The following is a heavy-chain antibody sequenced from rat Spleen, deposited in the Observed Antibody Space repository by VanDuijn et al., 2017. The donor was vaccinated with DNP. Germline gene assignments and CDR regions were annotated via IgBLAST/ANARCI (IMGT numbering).Heavy chain of an antibody. D-gene: IGHD4-3*01. CDR1: GLSLTSNS. Sequence: QVQLKESGPGLVQQSQTLSLTCTVSGLSLTSNSVSWIRQPPGKGLEWMGGIWSNGNTDYNSAIKSRLSISKATSKSQVFLKLNSLQTEDTATYYCARDLIIRDTTSAMDAWGPGTSVTVSS. J-gene: IGHJ4*01. CDR2: IWSNGNT. V-gene: IGHV2-47*01. CDR3: ARDLIIRDTTSAMDA.